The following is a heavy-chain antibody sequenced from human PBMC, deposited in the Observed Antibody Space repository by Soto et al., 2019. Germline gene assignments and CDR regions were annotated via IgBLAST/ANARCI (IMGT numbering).Heavy chain of an antibody. CDR2: MNPNSGNT. V-gene: IGHV1-8*01. CDR1: GYTFTSYD. D-gene: IGHD3-3*01. Sequence: ASVKVSCKASGYTFTSYDINWVGQATGQGLEWMGWMNPNSGNTGYAQKFQGRVTMTRNTSISTAYMELSSLRSEDTAVYYCARSWDLSFWLSGYYGFRDWFEPWGQGTLVSVSS. CDR3: ARSWDLSFWLSGYYGFRDWFEP. J-gene: IGHJ5*02.